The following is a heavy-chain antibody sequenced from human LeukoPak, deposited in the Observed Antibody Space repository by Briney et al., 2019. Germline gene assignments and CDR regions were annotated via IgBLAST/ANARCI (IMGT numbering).Heavy chain of an antibody. V-gene: IGHV3-48*01. Sequence: SGGSLRLSCAASGFTFSSYSMNWVRQAPGKGLEWVSYISSSSSTIYYADSVKGRFTISRDNSKNTLYLQMNSLRGDDTAVYYCAKPHFDYWGQGTLVTVSS. CDR2: ISSSSSTI. CDR1: GFTFSSYS. J-gene: IGHJ4*02. CDR3: AKPHFDY.